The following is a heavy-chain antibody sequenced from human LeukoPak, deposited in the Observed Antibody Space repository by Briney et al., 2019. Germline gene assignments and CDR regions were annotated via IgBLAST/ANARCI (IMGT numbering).Heavy chain of an antibody. CDR3: ARPYYYGSGSWAD. D-gene: IGHD3-10*01. V-gene: IGHV4-39*01. J-gene: IGHJ4*02. Sequence: SETLSLTCTVSGGSISSSSYNWGWIRQPPGKGLEWIGSIYYSGSTYYNPSLKSRVTISVDTSKNQFSLKLSSVTAADTAVYYCARPYYYGSGSWADWGQGTLVTVSS. CDR2: IYYSGST. CDR1: GGSISSSSYN.